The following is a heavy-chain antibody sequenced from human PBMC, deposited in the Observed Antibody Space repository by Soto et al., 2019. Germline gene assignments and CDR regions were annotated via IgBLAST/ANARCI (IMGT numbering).Heavy chain of an antibody. J-gene: IGHJ4*02. CDR2: ISYDGSNK. CDR1: GFTFSSYG. V-gene: IGHV3-30*03. CDR3: ARDQYDILTGPNY. D-gene: IGHD3-9*01. Sequence: GSLRLSCVASGFTFSSYGMHWVRQAPGKGLEWVAIISYDGSNKYYADSVKGRFTISRDNSKNTLYLQMNGLRPEDAAVYYCARDQYDILTGPNYWGQGTLVTVSS.